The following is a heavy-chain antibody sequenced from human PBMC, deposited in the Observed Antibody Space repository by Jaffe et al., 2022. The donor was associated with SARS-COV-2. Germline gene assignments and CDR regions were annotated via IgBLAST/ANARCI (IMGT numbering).Heavy chain of an antibody. CDR1: GGTFSSYA. CDR2: IIPIFGTA. Sequence: QVQLVQSGAEVKKPGSSVKVSCKASGGTFSSYAISWVRQAPGQGLEWMGGIIPIFGTANYAQKFQGRVTITADESTSTAYMELSSLRSEDTAVYYCARAPPGPYYYDSSGYYTYYFDYWGQGTLVTVSS. V-gene: IGHV1-69*01. J-gene: IGHJ4*02. CDR3: ARAPPGPYYYDSSGYYTYYFDY. D-gene: IGHD3-22*01.